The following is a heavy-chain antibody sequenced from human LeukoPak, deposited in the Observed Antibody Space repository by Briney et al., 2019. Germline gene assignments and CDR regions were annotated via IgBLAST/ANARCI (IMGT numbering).Heavy chain of an antibody. Sequence: GASVKVSCKASGYTFTSYAMNWVRQAPGQGLEWMGWINTNTGNPTYAQGFTGRFVFSLDTSVSTAYLQISSLKAEDTAVYYCARWGGVVVVAADEYYYGMDVWGQGTTVTVSS. CDR1: GYTFTSYA. V-gene: IGHV7-4-1*02. CDR3: ARWGGVVVVAADEYYYGMDV. CDR2: INTNTGNP. J-gene: IGHJ6*02. D-gene: IGHD2-15*01.